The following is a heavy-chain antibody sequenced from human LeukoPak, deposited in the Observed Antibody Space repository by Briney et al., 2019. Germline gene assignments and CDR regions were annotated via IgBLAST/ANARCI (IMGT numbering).Heavy chain of an antibody. Sequence: GGSLRLSCAASGFTFSDSYMTWIRQAPGKGLEWVSYISSSGSTIYYADSVKGRFTISRDNAKNSLYLQMNSLRAEDTAVYYCAREITVAGILDAFDIWGQGTMVTVSS. D-gene: IGHD6-19*01. CDR1: GFTFSDSY. CDR3: AREITVAGILDAFDI. J-gene: IGHJ3*02. CDR2: ISSSGSTI. V-gene: IGHV3-11*04.